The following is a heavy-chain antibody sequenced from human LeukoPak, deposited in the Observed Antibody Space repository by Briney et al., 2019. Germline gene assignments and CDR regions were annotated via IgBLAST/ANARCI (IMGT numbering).Heavy chain of an antibody. CDR1: GYTFTGYY. J-gene: IGHJ4*02. V-gene: IGHV1-2*02. CDR2: INPNSGGT. D-gene: IGHD6-19*01. Sequence: ASVKVSCKASGYTFTGYYMHWVRQAPGQGLEWMGWINPNSGGTNYAQKFQGRVTITADESTSTAYMELSRLRSEDTAVYYCARGGDSGWYSFDYWGQGTLVTVSS. CDR3: ARGGDSGWYSFDY.